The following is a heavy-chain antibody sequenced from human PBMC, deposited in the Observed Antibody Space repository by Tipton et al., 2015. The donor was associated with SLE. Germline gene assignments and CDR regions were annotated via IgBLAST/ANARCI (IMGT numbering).Heavy chain of an antibody. CDR3: ARHHYYDKSFDI. CDR2: INHSGST. Sequence: TLSLTCAVYGGSFSGYYWSWIRQPPGKGLEWIGEINHSGSTNYNPSLKSRVTISVDTSKNQFSLKLSSVTAADTAVYYCARHHYYDKSFDIWGQGTMVTVSS. V-gene: IGHV4-34*01. CDR1: GGSFSGYY. D-gene: IGHD3-22*01. J-gene: IGHJ3*02.